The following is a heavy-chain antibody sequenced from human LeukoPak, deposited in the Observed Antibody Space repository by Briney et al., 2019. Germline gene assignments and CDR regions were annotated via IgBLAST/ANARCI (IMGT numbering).Heavy chain of an antibody. D-gene: IGHD6-13*01. CDR2: IWYDGSNK. V-gene: IGHV3-33*06. CDR3: AKGPAVLAADFDY. J-gene: IGHJ4*02. Sequence: PGRSLRLSCAASGFTFRNYGMHWVRQAPGKGLEWVALIWYDGSNKYYADSVKGRFTISRDNSNNTLYLQISSLRPEDTAMYYCAKGPAVLAADFDYWGQGTVITVSS. CDR1: GFTFRNYG.